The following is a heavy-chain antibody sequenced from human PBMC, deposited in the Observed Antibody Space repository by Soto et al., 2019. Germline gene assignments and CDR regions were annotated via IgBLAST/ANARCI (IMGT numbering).Heavy chain of an antibody. CDR2: IWYDGSDK. J-gene: IGHJ4*02. CDR3: AKKGYDSSGQYSYYFDY. D-gene: IGHD3-22*01. V-gene: IGHV3-30*02. CDR1: GFTFSSYG. Sequence: GGSLRLSCEASGFTFSSYGMHWVRQAPGKGLEWVAVIWYDGSDKYYGDSVKGRFIISRDNSKSTVYLQLNSLRAEDTAMYYCAKKGYDSSGQYSYYFDYWGQGTLVTVSS.